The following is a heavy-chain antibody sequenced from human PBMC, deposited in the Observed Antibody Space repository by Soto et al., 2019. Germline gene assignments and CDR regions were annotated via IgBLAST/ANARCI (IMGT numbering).Heavy chain of an antibody. D-gene: IGHD3-10*01. CDR2: IIPIFGTA. CDR3: ARSTMVRGVISFYFDY. V-gene: IGHV1-69*13. J-gene: IGHJ4*02. Sequence: ASVKVSCKASGGTFSSYAISWVRQAPGQGLEWMGGIIPIFGTANYAQKFQGRVTITADESTSTAYMELSSLRSGDTAVYYCARSTMVRGVISFYFDYWGQGTLVTV. CDR1: GGTFSSYA.